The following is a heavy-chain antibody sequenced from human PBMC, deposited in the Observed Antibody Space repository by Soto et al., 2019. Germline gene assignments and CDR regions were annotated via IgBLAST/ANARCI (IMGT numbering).Heavy chain of an antibody. CDR2: ISYAGNT. CDR1: GASISSYY. D-gene: IGHD1-1*01. CDR3: AREGVATVIGWFDL. V-gene: IGHV4-59*01. Sequence: SETLSLTCSVSGASISSYYWNWIRQSPGKRLEWIGYISYAGNTNYNPALESRVTISADTSNNQVSLTLTAVTAADTALYFWAREGVATVIGWFDLWGQGTPVTVSS. J-gene: IGHJ5*01.